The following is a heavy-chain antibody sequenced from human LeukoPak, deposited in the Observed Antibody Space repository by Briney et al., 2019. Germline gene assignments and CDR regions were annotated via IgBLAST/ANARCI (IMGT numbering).Heavy chain of an antibody. V-gene: IGHV4-61*02. CDR2: IYTSGST. J-gene: IGHJ3*02. CDR1: GGSISSGSYY. Sequence: SETLSLTCTVSGGSISSGSYYWSWIRQPAGKGLEWIGRIYTSGSTNYNPSLKSRVTISVDTSKNQFSLKLSSVTAADTAVYYCARRSPRDAFDIWGQGTMVTVSS. D-gene: IGHD1-26*01. CDR3: ARRSPRDAFDI.